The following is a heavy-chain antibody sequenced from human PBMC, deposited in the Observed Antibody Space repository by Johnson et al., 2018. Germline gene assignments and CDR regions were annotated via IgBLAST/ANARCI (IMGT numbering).Heavy chain of an antibody. J-gene: IGHJ6*03. CDR2: IKSKTDGGTT. Sequence: VQLVQSGGGLVKPGGSLRLSCAASGFTFSNAWMNWVRQAPGKGLEWVGRIKSKTDGGTTDYAAPVKGRFTISRDDSKNTLYLQMNSLKTEDTAVYYCTASGSSSLYYYDYYMDVWGKGTTVTVSS. CDR1: GFTFSNAW. D-gene: IGHD6-6*01. V-gene: IGHV3-15*07. CDR3: TASGSSSLYYYDYYMDV.